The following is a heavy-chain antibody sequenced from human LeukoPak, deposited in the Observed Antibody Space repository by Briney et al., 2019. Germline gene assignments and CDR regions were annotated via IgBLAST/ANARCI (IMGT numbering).Heavy chain of an antibody. J-gene: IGHJ4*02. CDR2: IKHDGSEK. V-gene: IGHV3-7*01. D-gene: IGHD6-13*01. CDR1: GFTFSSYW. CDR3: AGAGSSWYDWDFDY. Sequence: GGSLRLSCAASGFTFSSYWMHWVRQAPGKGLEWVANIKHDGSEKYYVDSVKGRFTISRDNAKNSLYLQMNSLRAEDTAVYYCAGAGSSWYDWDFDYWGQGTLVTVSS.